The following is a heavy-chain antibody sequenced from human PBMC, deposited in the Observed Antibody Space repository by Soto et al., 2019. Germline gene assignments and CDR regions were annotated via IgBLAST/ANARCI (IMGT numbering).Heavy chain of an antibody. D-gene: IGHD3-22*01. CDR3: ARALVTDYNSRDYHYYFAMHV. CDR1: GGPVSGDDLY. V-gene: IGHV4-31*02. Sequence: HLQESGPGLVKPSQTLSHTCVVSGGPVSGDDLYWSWIRHLPGKGLEWIANVYHTGTTYYNPSLKSRVSMSVDTSQNQFSLILASVTAADTAVYYCARALVTDYNSRDYHYYFAMHVWGQGTSVTVSS. CDR2: VYHTGTT. J-gene: IGHJ6*02.